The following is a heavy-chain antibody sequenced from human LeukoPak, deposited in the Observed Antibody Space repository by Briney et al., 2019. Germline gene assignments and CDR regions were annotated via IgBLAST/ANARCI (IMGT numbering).Heavy chain of an antibody. CDR1: GFTFSSYA. D-gene: IGHD3-22*01. V-gene: IGHV3-23*01. J-gene: IGHJ4*02. CDR3: AKLEGGYSSGYYPDY. CDR2: ISGSGGST. Sequence: GGSLRLSCAASGFTFSSYAMSWVRQAPGKGLEWVSAISGSGGSTYYADSVKGRFTISRDISKNTLYLQMNSLRAEDTAVYYCAKLEGGYSSGYYPDYRGPGTLVTVSS.